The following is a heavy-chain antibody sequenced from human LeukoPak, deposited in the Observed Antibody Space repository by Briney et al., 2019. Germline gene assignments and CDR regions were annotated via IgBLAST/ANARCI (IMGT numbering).Heavy chain of an antibody. Sequence: ASVKVSCKASGYTFTGYYMHWVRQAPGQGLEWMGWINPNSGGTNYAQKFQGRVTMTTDTSTSTAYMELRSLRSDDTAVYYCARDGSFRCSSTSCYSGYYYYGMDVWGQGTTVTVSS. CDR1: GYTFTGYY. CDR2: INPNSGGT. J-gene: IGHJ6*02. D-gene: IGHD2-2*01. CDR3: ARDGSFRCSSTSCYSGYYYYGMDV. V-gene: IGHV1-2*02.